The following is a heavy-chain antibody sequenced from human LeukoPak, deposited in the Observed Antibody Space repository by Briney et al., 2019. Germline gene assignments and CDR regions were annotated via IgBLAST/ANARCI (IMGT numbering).Heavy chain of an antibody. V-gene: IGHV5-51*01. J-gene: IGHJ5*02. Sequence: GESLKISCKGAGYSFTSYWIGWVRQMPGKGLEWMGIIYPVDSDTRYNPSFQVQVTISADKPISTAYLQWSSLNATDTAMYYCARQGYGSSWPNLHHWAQGTLVPLPS. D-gene: IGHD6-13*01. CDR2: IYPVDSDT. CDR1: GYSFTSYW. CDR3: ARQGYGSSWPNLHH.